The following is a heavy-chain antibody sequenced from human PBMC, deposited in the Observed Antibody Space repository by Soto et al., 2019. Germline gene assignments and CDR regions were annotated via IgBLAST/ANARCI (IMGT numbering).Heavy chain of an antibody. V-gene: IGHV1-69*06. Sequence: SVKVSGKASGGTFSSYAISWVRQAPGQGLEWMGGIIPIFGTANYAQKFQGRVTITADKSTSTAYMELSSLRSEDTAVYYCARAPYYEFWSGYFDYWGQGTLVTVSS. CDR1: GGTFSSYA. D-gene: IGHD3-3*01. J-gene: IGHJ4*02. CDR3: ARAPYYEFWSGYFDY. CDR2: IIPIFGTA.